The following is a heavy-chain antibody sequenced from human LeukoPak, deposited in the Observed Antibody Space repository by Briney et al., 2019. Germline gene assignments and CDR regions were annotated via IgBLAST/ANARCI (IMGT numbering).Heavy chain of an antibody. CDR3: ARRYSGYGNAFDI. CDR2: IYYSGST. J-gene: IGHJ3*02. D-gene: IGHD5-12*01. Sequence: SETLSLTCTVSGGSISSSTYYWGWIRRPPGKGLEWIGSIYYSGSTYYNPSLKSRVTVSVDTSKNQFSLKLYSVTAADTAVYYCARRYSGYGNAFDIWGQGTMVTVSS. V-gene: IGHV4-39*01. CDR1: GGSISSSTYY.